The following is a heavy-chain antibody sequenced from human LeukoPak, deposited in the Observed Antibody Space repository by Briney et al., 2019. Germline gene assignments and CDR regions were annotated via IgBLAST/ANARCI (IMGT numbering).Heavy chain of an antibody. CDR1: GYIFTWFG. Sequence: ASVKVSCKTSGYIFTWFGISWVRQAPGQGLEWMGWISGYDGHTKYAQKLQGRVTLTTDTSTSTAYMDLRSLGSDDTAVYFCARDRDLGAVAGTFDPWGQGTLVTVSS. J-gene: IGHJ5*02. D-gene: IGHD6-19*01. CDR3: ARDRDLGAVAGTFDP. V-gene: IGHV1-18*01. CDR2: ISGYDGHT.